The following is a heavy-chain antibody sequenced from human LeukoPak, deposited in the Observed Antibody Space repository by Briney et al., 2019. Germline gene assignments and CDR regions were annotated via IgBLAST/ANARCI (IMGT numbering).Heavy chain of an antibody. V-gene: IGHV3-66*01. CDR3: ARGRITMVRGVYGPGLFDY. CDR2: IYSGGST. CDR1: GFTFSSYA. D-gene: IGHD3-10*01. Sequence: GGSLRLSCAASGFTFSSYAMSWVRQAPGKGLEWVSVIYSGGSTYYADSVKGRFTISRDNSKNTLYLQMNSLRAEDTAVYYCARGRITMVRGVYGPGLFDYWGQGTLVTVSS. J-gene: IGHJ4*02.